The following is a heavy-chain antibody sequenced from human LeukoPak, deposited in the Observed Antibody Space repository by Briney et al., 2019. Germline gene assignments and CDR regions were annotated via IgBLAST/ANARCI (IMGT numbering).Heavy chain of an antibody. Sequence: GGSLRLSCAASGFTFISYDIHWVRQAPGKGLQWVAVMSWDGSIKIYTDSVKGRFTISRDNSQNTLYLEMNSLRVDDTAVYYCARDLVSGAPDYFDSWGQGTLVTVSS. CDR1: GFTFISYD. V-gene: IGHV3-30-3*01. D-gene: IGHD1-26*01. CDR2: MSWDGSIK. CDR3: ARDLVSGAPDYFDS. J-gene: IGHJ4*02.